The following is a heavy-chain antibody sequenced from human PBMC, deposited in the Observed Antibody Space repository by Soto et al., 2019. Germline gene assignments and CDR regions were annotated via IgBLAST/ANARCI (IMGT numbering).Heavy chain of an antibody. J-gene: IGHJ6*02. CDR1: GGSISSGDYY. CDR3: ARDQYSSGWYAAQNYYGMDV. D-gene: IGHD6-19*01. Sequence: PSETLSLTCTVSGGSISSGDYYWSWIRQPPGKGLEWIGYIYYSGSTYYNPSLKSRVTISVDTSKNQFSLKLSSVTAADTAVYYCARDQYSSGWYAAQNYYGMDVWGQGTTVTVSS. CDR2: IYYSGST. V-gene: IGHV4-30-4*01.